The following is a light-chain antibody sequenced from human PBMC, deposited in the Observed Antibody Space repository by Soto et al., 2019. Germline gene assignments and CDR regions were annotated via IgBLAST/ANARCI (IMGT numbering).Light chain of an antibody. V-gene: IGLV2-8*01. Sequence: QSALTQPPSASGSPGQSVTISCTGTSSDVGGYNYVSWYQQHPGKAPKLMIYEVSKRPSGVPDRFSGSKSGNTASLTVSGLQAEDEADYYCTSNAGINNVVFGGGTKLTVL. CDR2: EVS. CDR3: TSNAGINNVV. J-gene: IGLJ2*01. CDR1: SSDVGGYNY.